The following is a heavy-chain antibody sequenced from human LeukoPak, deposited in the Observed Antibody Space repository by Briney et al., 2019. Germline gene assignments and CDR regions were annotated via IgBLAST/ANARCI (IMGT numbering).Heavy chain of an antibody. V-gene: IGHV1-8*02. CDR3: ARFSQLGYYYYGMDV. J-gene: IGHJ6*02. CDR2: INPNSGNT. Sequence: ASVKVSCKASGYNFTGYYIHWVRQAPGQGLEWMGGINPNSGNTGYAQKFQGRVTMTRNTSISTAYMELSSLRSKDTAVYYCARFSQLGYYYYGMDVWGQGTTVTVSS. CDR1: GYNFTGYY. D-gene: IGHD6-13*01.